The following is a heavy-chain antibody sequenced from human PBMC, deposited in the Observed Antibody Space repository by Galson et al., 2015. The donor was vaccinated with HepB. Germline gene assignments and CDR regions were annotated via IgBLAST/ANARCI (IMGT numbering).Heavy chain of an antibody. V-gene: IGHV3-30-3*01. CDR3: AREYSSSWYGYFDY. CDR2: ISYDGSNK. Sequence: SLRLSCAASGFTFSSYAMHWVRQAPGKGLEWVAVISYDGSNKYYADSVKGRFTISRDNSKNTLYLQMNSLRAEDTAVYYCAREYSSSWYGYFDYWGQGTLVTVSS. J-gene: IGHJ4*02. CDR1: GFTFSSYA. D-gene: IGHD6-13*01.